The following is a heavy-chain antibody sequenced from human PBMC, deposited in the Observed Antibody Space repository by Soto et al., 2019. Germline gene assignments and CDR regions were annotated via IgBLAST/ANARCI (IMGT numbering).Heavy chain of an antibody. Sequence: ASVKVSCKASGYTFSSYGISWVRQAPGQGLEWIGWISVYNGKTNYSQKFQGRVTMTRNTSISTAYMELSSLRSEDTAVYYCAIVPFYDFWSGYGIYYYYYGMDVWGQGTTVTVSS. V-gene: IGHV1-18*01. D-gene: IGHD3-3*01. J-gene: IGHJ6*02. CDR1: GYTFSSYG. CDR2: ISVYNGKT. CDR3: AIVPFYDFWSGYGIYYYYYGMDV.